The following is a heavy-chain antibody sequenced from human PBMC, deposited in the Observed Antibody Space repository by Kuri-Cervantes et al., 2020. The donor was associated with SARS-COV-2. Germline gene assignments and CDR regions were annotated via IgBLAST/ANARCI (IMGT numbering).Heavy chain of an antibody. V-gene: IGHV3-21*01. CDR2: ISSSSSYI. D-gene: IGHD6-13*01. Sequence: GGSLRLSCAASGFDFSLYNMNWIRQAPGKGLEWVSSISSSSSYIYYADSVKGRFTISRDNAKNSLYLQMNSLRAEDTAVYYCARERGSSWYSSKAFDIWGQGTMVTDSS. CDR3: ARERGSSWYSSKAFDI. J-gene: IGHJ3*02. CDR1: GFDFSLYN.